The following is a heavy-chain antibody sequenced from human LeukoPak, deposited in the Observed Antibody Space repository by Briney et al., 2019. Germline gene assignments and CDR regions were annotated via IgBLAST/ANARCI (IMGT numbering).Heavy chain of an antibody. Sequence: SETLSLTCTVSGGSISSSFYYWGWIRQPPGKGLEWIGSIDYSGSTYYNPSLKSRVTISVDTSKNQFSLKLSSVTAADTAVYYCARANDYGDDAFDIWGQGTMVTVSS. D-gene: IGHD4-17*01. CDR2: IDYSGST. CDR1: GGSISSSFYY. V-gene: IGHV4-39*07. CDR3: ARANDYGDDAFDI. J-gene: IGHJ3*02.